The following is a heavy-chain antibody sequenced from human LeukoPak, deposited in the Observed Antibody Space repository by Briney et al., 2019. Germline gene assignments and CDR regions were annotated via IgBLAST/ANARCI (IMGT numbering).Heavy chain of an antibody. J-gene: IGHJ5*02. CDR1: GGSISSSSYY. CDR3: ARSAHSSRLNWFDP. V-gene: IGHV4-39*01. Sequence: SETLSLTCTVSGGSISSSSYYWGWIRQPPGKGLEWIGRIYYSGSTYYNPSLKSRVTISVDTSKNQFSLKLSSVTAADTAVYYCARSAHSSRLNWFDPWGQGTLVTVSS. D-gene: IGHD6-13*01. CDR2: IYYSGST.